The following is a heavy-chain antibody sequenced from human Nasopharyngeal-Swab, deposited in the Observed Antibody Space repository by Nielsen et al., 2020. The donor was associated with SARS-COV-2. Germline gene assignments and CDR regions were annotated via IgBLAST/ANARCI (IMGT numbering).Heavy chain of an antibody. CDR1: GYSFTSYW. CDR2: IYPGDTDT. V-gene: IGHV5-51*01. J-gene: IGHJ4*02. CDR3: ARLTVVVPAAPGALDY. Sequence: GESLKISCKGSGYSFTSYWIGWVRQMPGKGLEWMGIIYPGDTDTRYSPSFQGQVTISADKSISTAYLQWSSLKASDTAMYYCARLTVVVPAAPGALDYWGQGTLVTVSS. D-gene: IGHD2-2*01.